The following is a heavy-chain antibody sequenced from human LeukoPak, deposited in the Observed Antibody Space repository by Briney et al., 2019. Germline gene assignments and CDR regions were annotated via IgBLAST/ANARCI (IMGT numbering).Heavy chain of an antibody. Sequence: PGGSLRLSCAASGFSVRDYAMHWVRQAPGKGLEWVAVMSYEETYKNYAEAVKGRFTISRDNSKSTLYVQMNSLRAEDTAVYYCARDDRWGWLPAMYFFDYWGQGTLVTVSS. CDR2: MSYEETYK. CDR3: ARDDRWGWLPAMYFFDY. J-gene: IGHJ4*02. D-gene: IGHD5-12*01. V-gene: IGHV3-30-3*01. CDR1: GFSVRDYA.